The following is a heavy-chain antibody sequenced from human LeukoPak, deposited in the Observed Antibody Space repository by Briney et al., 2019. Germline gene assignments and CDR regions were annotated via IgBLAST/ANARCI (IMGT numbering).Heavy chain of an antibody. CDR2: IGTAGDP. D-gene: IGHD3-10*01. V-gene: IGHV3-13*05. CDR1: RFTLSSYD. Sequence: GGSLRLSCAASRFTLSSYDMHCVRHTTGKGLEWVSAIGTAGDPYYPGSVRGRFTFSRENAKNSLYLQMNSLRAGDTAVYYCARGGRTMVRASYYYYYGMDVWGKGTTVTVSS. CDR3: ARGGRTMVRASYYYYYGMDV. J-gene: IGHJ6*04.